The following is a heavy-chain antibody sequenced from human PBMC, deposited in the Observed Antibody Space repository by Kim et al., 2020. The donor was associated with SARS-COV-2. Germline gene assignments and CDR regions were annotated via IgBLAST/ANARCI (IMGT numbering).Heavy chain of an antibody. J-gene: IGHJ5*02. Sequence: SETLSLTCTVSGGSISSSSYYWGWIRQPPGKGLEWIGSIYYSGSTYYNPSLKSRVTISVDTSKNQFSLKLSSVTAADTAVYYCARHDRNSSGWYTHSFDPWGQGTLVTVSS. D-gene: IGHD6-19*01. CDR2: IYYSGST. CDR3: ARHDRNSSGWYTHSFDP. CDR1: GGSISSSSYY. V-gene: IGHV4-39*01.